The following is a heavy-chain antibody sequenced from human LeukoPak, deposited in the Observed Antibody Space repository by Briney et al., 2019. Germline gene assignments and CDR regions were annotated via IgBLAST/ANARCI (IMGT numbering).Heavy chain of an antibody. Sequence: PSETLSLTCAVSGGCISSNNWWSWVRQPPGKGLEWIGEIFHSGSTNYNPSLKSRVTISVDKSKNQFSLKLSSVTAADTAVYYCARVLVAATLKWFDPWGQGTLVTVSS. J-gene: IGHJ5*02. D-gene: IGHD2-15*01. CDR3: ARVLVAATLKWFDP. V-gene: IGHV4-4*02. CDR2: IFHSGST. CDR1: GGCISSNNW.